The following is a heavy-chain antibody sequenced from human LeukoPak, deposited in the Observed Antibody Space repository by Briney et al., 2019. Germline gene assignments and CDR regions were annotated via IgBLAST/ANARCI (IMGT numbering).Heavy chain of an antibody. Sequence: SETLSLTCTVSGGSISSYYWSWIRQPPGKGLEWIGYIYFSVNTNYNPSLKSRVTISVDTSKNQFSLKLSSVTAADTAVYYCASAPYLYAHWGQGTLVTVSS. CDR3: ASAPYLYAH. V-gene: IGHV4-59*12. D-gene: IGHD2-8*01. CDR2: IYFSVNT. J-gene: IGHJ4*02. CDR1: GGSISSYY.